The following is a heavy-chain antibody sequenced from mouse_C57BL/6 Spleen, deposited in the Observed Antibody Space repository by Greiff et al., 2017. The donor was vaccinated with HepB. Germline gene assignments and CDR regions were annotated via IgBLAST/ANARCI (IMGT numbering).Heavy chain of an antibody. CDR3: ARSHYYGSSYDAY. V-gene: IGHV1-82*01. D-gene: IGHD1-1*01. CDR2: IYPGDGDT. Sequence: VQLVESGPELVKPGASVKISCKASGYAFSSSWMNWVKQRPGKGLEWIGRIYPGDGDTNYNGKFKGKATLTADKSSSTAYMQLSSLTSEDSAVYFCARSHYYGSSYDAYWGQGTLVTVSA. CDR1: GYAFSSSW. J-gene: IGHJ3*01.